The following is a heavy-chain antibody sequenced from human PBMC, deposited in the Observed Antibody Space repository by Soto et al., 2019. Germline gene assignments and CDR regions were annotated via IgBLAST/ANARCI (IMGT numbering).Heavy chain of an antibody. J-gene: IGHJ6*02. CDR2: ISYDGSNK. CDR3: ARSTMIVVASGMDV. CDR1: GFTLSNYA. V-gene: IGHV3-30-3*01. D-gene: IGHD3-22*01. Sequence: GGSLRLSCAASGFTLSNYAMHWVRQAPGKGLEWVAVISYDGSNKYYADSVKGRFTISRDNSKNTLYLQMNSLRAEDTAVYYCARSTMIVVASGMDVWGQGTTVTVSS.